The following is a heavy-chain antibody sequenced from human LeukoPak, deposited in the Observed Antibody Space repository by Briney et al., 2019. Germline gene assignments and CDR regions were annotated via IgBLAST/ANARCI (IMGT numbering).Heavy chain of an antibody. J-gene: IGHJ4*02. Sequence: ASVKVSCKASGYTFTSYGISWVRQAPGQGLEWMGWISAYNGNTNYAQKLQGRVTMTRDTSTSTVYMELSSLRSEDTAVYYCARAGARAIAAAGTAGYWGQGTLVTVSS. CDR3: ARAGARAIAAAGTAGY. D-gene: IGHD6-13*01. V-gene: IGHV1-18*01. CDR1: GYTFTSYG. CDR2: ISAYNGNT.